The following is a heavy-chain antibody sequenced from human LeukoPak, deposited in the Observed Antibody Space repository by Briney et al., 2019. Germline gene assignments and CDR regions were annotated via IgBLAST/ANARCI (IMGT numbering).Heavy chain of an antibody. D-gene: IGHD1-26*01. CDR2: IIPIFGTA. V-gene: IGHV1-69*05. CDR3: ARSYSGSYFFFDY. J-gene: IGHJ4*02. Sequence: GASVKVSCKASGGTFSSYAISWVRQAPGQGLEWMGGIIPIFGTANYAQKFQGRVTITTDESTSTAYMELSSLRSEDTAVYYCARSYSGSYFFFDYWGQGTLVTVSS. CDR1: GGTFSSYA.